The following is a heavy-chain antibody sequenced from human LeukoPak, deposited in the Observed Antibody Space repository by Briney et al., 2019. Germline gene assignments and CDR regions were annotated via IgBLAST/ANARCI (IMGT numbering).Heavy chain of an antibody. CDR1: GGSIGSYY. Sequence: SETLSLTCTVSGGSIGSYYWSWIRQPPGKGLEWIGYIYYSGSTNYNPSLKSRVTISVDTSKNQFSLKLCSVTAADTAVYYCARDADSSGYYLDYWGQGTLVTVSS. V-gene: IGHV4-59*01. CDR2: IYYSGST. J-gene: IGHJ4*02. D-gene: IGHD3-22*01. CDR3: ARDADSSGYYLDY.